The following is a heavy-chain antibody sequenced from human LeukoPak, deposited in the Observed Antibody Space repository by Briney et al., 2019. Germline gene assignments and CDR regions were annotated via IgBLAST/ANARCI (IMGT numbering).Heavy chain of an antibody. Sequence: GESLKISCKGSGYSFTSYGISWVRQAPGQGLEWMGWISAYNGNTNYAQKLQGRVTMTTDTSTSTAYMELRSLRSDDTAVYYCARDRYGSGSYPFDYWGQGTLVTVSS. CDR3: ARDRYGSGSYPFDY. J-gene: IGHJ4*02. CDR1: GYSFTSYG. CDR2: ISAYNGNT. V-gene: IGHV1-18*01. D-gene: IGHD3-10*01.